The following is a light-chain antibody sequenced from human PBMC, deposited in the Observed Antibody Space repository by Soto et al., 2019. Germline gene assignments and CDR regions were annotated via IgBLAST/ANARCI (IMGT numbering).Light chain of an antibody. CDR1: QDIRNY. V-gene: IGKV1-33*01. CDR3: QQYANWPLT. J-gene: IGKJ4*01. CDR2: DAS. Sequence: DIQMTQSPSSLSASVGDRVVITCQASQDIRNYLNWYQEKPGKAPNLLIYDASNLETGVPSRFSGSGSGTDFTFTISSLQPEDVATYYCQQYANWPLTFGGGTKVESK.